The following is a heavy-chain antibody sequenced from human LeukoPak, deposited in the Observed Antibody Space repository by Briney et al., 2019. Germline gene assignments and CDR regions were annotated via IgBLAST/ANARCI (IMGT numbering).Heavy chain of an antibody. CDR1: GFTFKTYA. Sequence: GGSLRLSCAASGFTFKTYAMTWVRQAPGKGLEWVSGISGSGESTYYADSVKGRFTISGDNSKNILYLQMNSLRAEDTAVYYCAKDSGYCSSSGCYFDFWGQGTLVSVSS. CDR3: AKDSGYCSSSGCYFDF. J-gene: IGHJ4*02. D-gene: IGHD2-2*03. CDR2: ISGSGEST. V-gene: IGHV3-23*01.